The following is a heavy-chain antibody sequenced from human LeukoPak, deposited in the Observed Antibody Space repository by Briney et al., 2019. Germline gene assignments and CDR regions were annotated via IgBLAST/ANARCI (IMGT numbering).Heavy chain of an antibody. J-gene: IGHJ4*02. D-gene: IGHD6-6*01. CDR1: GFTFSSYG. V-gene: IGHV3-33*01. Sequence: GRSLRLSCAASGFTFSSYGMHWVRQAPGKGLEWVAVIWYDGSNKYYADSVKGRFTISRDNSKNTLYLRMNSLRAEDTAVYYCARDSGQLAFDYWGQGTLVTVSS. CDR3: ARDSGQLAFDY. CDR2: IWYDGSNK.